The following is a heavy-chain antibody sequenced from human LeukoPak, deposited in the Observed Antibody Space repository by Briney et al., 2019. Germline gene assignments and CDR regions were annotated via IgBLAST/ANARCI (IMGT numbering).Heavy chain of an antibody. Sequence: ASVKVSCKASGYSFTGYYIHWVRQAPGQGLEWMGWINPDGDVTKSAQKFQGRVTMTTDKSINTAYMELSRLGSDDTAVYYCTRGTGTSWFDPWGQGTLVTVSS. V-gene: IGHV1-2*02. CDR2: INPDGDVT. J-gene: IGHJ5*02. D-gene: IGHD1-7*01. CDR1: GYSFTGYY. CDR3: TRGTGTSWFDP.